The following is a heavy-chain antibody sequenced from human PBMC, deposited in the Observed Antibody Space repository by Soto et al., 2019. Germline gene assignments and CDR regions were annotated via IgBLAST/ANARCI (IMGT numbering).Heavy chain of an antibody. Sequence: EVQLVESGGGLIQPGGSLRLSCAVSGFTVSNNYMSWVRQAPGKGLEGVSVIYSGGYTAYGDSVKGRFTISRDNSKKTLKLKTNTLGAGDTAVFYWAAQPGGGGYWGQGTLVTVSS. V-gene: IGHV3-53*01. J-gene: IGHJ4*02. CDR2: IYSGGYT. CDR1: GFTVSNNY. CDR3: AAQPGGGGY. D-gene: IGHD3-10*01.